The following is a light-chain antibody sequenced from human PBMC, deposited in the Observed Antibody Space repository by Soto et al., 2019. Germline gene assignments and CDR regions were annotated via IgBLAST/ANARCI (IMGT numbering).Light chain of an antibody. Sequence: EIEMTQSPAALSVSPGQSVTLSCRSSQNIGGNLAWYQQKPGRAPRLLIYGASTRATGIPDRFSGSGSGTDFTLTISRLEPEDFAVFFCQQYGTSEIIFGQGTRLEIK. V-gene: IGKV3D-15*01. J-gene: IGKJ5*01. CDR1: QNIGGN. CDR2: GAS. CDR3: QQYGTSEII.